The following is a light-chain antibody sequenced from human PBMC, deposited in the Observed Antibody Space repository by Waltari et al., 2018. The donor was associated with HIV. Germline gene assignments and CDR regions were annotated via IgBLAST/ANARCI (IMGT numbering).Light chain of an antibody. CDR1: YRDVGSYNL. CDR2: DVS. J-gene: IGLJ2*01. V-gene: IGLV2-23*02. CDR3: CSYTGTTTLI. Sequence: QSALTQPASVSGSPGQSITISCTGTYRDVGSYNLFSWYQHPPGLAPKLILYDVSKRPSGVSDRFSGSKSGSTATLTISGLQAEDEASYYCCSYTGTTTLIFGGGTKLTV.